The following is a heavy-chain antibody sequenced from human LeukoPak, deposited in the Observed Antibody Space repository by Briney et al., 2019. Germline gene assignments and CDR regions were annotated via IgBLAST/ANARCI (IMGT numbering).Heavy chain of an antibody. CDR3: ATLVGYGSFFDY. J-gene: IGHJ4*02. CDR1: GYSFSNYW. CDR2: IYPGDSDT. V-gene: IGHV5-51*01. D-gene: IGHD3-10*01. Sequence: GESLKISCKGSGYSFSNYWVGWVRHVPGKGLEYMGIIYPGDSDTRYSPSFQGQVTISADKSISTAYLQWSSLKASDTAMYYCATLVGYGSFFDYWGQGTLVTVSS.